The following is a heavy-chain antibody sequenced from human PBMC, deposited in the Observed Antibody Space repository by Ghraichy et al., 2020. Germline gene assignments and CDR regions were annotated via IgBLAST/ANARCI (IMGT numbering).Heavy chain of an antibody. Sequence: GGSLRLSCAASGFTFSSYWMSWVRQAPGKGLEWVANIKQDGSEKYYVDSVKGRFTISRDNAKNSLYLQMNSLRAEDTAVYYCARGSSGWFQRAWFDPWGQGTLVTVSS. CDR1: GFTFSSYW. CDR3: ARGSSGWFQRAWFDP. J-gene: IGHJ5*02. CDR2: IKQDGSEK. V-gene: IGHV3-7*04. D-gene: IGHD6-19*01.